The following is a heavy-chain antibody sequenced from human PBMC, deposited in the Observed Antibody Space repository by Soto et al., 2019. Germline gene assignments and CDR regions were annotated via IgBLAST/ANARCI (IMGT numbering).Heavy chain of an antibody. D-gene: IGHD2-2*01. CDR3: ASFSDIVVVPASRSDP. CDR1: GGSISSSSYY. J-gene: IGHJ5*02. CDR2: IYYSGST. V-gene: IGHV4-39*01. Sequence: QLQLQESGPGLVKPSETLSLTCTVSGGSISSSSYYWGWIRQPPGKGLEWIGSIYYSGSTYYNPSLKSRVTISVDTSKNQFSLKLSSVTAADTAVYYCASFSDIVVVPASRSDPWGQGTLVTVSS.